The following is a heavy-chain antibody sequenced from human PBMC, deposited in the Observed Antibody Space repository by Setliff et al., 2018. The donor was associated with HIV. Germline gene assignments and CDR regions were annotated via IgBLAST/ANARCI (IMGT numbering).Heavy chain of an antibody. CDR1: GYKFTSYW. V-gene: IGHV5-51*01. Sequence: GESLKISCQDSGYKFTSYWVGWVRQMPGRGLEWMGFINPSTSEVRYRPSLQGQVTMSVDKSISTAYLQWSSLKPSDTAMYYCAREMRTIEGGALDIWGQGTLVTVSS. CDR2: INPSTSEV. CDR3: AREMRTIEGGALDI. J-gene: IGHJ3*02. D-gene: IGHD1-1*01.